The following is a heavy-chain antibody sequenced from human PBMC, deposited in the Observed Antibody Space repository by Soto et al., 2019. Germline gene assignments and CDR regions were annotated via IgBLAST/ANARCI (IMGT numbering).Heavy chain of an antibody. CDR2: INHSGST. D-gene: IGHD3-3*01. Sequence: PSETLSLTCAVYGGSFSGYYLSWIRQPPGKGLEWIGEINHSGSTNYNPSLKSRVTISVDTSKNQFSLKLSSVTAADTAVYYCARVPRQLTTNYDFWSGSRRGWLDPWGQGTLVTVYS. CDR3: ARVPRQLTTNYDFWSGSRRGWLDP. CDR1: GGSFSGYY. V-gene: IGHV4-34*01. J-gene: IGHJ5*02.